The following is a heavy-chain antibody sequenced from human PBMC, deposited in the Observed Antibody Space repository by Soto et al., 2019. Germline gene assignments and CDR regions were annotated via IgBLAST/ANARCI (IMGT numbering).Heavy chain of an antibody. CDR1: GGSISSYY. V-gene: IGHV4-59*01. Sequence: QVQRQESGPGLVKPSETLSLTCTVSGGSISSYYWSWIRQPPGKGLEWIGYIYYSGSTNYNTSLKSRVTISVDTSKNQFSLKLSSVTAADTAVYYCARGQRSDYYYYYYMDVWGKGTTVTVSS. CDR3: ARGQRSDYYYYYYMDV. D-gene: IGHD1-1*01. CDR2: IYYSGST. J-gene: IGHJ6*03.